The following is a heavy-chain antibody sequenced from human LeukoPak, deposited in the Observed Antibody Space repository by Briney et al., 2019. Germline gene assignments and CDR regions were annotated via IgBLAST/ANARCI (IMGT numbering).Heavy chain of an antibody. CDR2: IYYSGST. CDR1: GGSISSYY. V-gene: IGHV4-59*01. J-gene: IGHJ4*02. Sequence: SETLSLTCTVSGGSISSYYWSWIRQPPGKGLEWIGYIYYSGSTNYNPSLKSRVTISVDTSKNQFSLKLSSVTAADTAFYYCARTYSSSLVFDFWGQGTLATVSS. D-gene: IGHD6-13*01. CDR3: ARTYSSSLVFDF.